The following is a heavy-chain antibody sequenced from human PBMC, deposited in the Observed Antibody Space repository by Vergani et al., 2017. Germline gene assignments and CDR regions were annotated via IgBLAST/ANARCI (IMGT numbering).Heavy chain of an antibody. Sequence: QVQLQESGPGLVKPSETLSLTCTVSGGSVSSGSYYWSWIRQPPGKGLEWIGYIYYCGSTNYNPSLKSRVTISVDTSKNQFSLKLSSVTAAVTAVYYCARGIVGATGNWVDPWGQGTLVTVSS. V-gene: IGHV4-61*01. D-gene: IGHD1-26*01. CDR1: GGSVSSGSYY. CDR2: IYYCGST. CDR3: ARGIVGATGNWVDP. J-gene: IGHJ5*02.